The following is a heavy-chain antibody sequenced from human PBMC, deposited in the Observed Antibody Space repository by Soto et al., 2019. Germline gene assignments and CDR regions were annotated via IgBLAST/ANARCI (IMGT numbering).Heavy chain of an antibody. Sequence: HPGGSLRLSCAASGFTFSSYGMHWVRQAPGKGLEWVAVIWYDGSNKYYADSVKGRFTISRDNSKNTLYLQMNSLRAEDTAVYYCARDFLLGFPPYYYYYGMDVWGQGTTVTVSS. CDR3: ARDFLLGFPPYYYYYGMDV. CDR2: IWYDGSNK. V-gene: IGHV3-33*01. J-gene: IGHJ6*02. CDR1: GFTFSSYG. D-gene: IGHD2-21*01.